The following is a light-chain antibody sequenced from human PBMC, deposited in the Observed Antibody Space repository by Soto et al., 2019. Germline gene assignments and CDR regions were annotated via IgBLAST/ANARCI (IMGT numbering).Light chain of an antibody. CDR2: AAS. CDR3: QHTYST. J-gene: IGKJ1*01. Sequence: DIQMAQSPSSLSASVGDRVTITCRANQSISNYLNWYQQKSGEVPKLLIYAASRLHSGVPSRFSGSGSGTDFTLTISSLQPEDFATYYCQHTYSTFGQGTKVELK. CDR1: QSISNY. V-gene: IGKV1-39*01.